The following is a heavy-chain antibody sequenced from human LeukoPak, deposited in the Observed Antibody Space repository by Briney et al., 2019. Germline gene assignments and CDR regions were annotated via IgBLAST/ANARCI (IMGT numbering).Heavy chain of an antibody. CDR3: ARDWFHAIDY. CDR1: GFTFSDTW. D-gene: IGHD2/OR15-2a*01. Sequence: GGSLTLSCAASGFTFSDTWTHWVRHAPGEGLVWVSRIRSDGSDTRYAESVKGRFTISRDNAKNTLYMQMNSLRAEDTGVYYCARDWFHAIDYWGQETLVTVSS. CDR2: IRSDGSDT. J-gene: IGHJ4*02. V-gene: IGHV3-74*01.